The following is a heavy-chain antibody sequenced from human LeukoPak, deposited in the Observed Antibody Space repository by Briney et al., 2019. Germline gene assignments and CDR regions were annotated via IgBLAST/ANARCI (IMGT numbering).Heavy chain of an antibody. CDR2: ISYDGSNK. V-gene: IGHV3-30-3*01. CDR1: GFTFGSYA. D-gene: IGHD2-15*01. J-gene: IGHJ6*02. CDR3: ARDLAVVVVAAKLHYYYNGMDV. Sequence: PGGSLRLSCAASGFTFGSYAMHWVRQAPGKGLEWVAVISYDGSNKYYADSVKGRFTISRDNSKNTLYLQMNSLRAEDTAVYYCARDLAVVVVAAKLHYYYNGMDVWGQGTTVTVSS.